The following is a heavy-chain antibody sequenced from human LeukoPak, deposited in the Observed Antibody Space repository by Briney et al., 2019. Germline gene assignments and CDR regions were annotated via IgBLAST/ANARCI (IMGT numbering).Heavy chain of an antibody. CDR3: ARWDCSSTSCVYKWCAP. V-gene: IGHV5-51*01. D-gene: IGHD2-2*01. J-gene: IGHJ5*02. CDR1: GYSFTSYW. CDR2: IYPGDSDT. Sequence: GESLKISCKGSGYSFTSYWIGWVRQMPGKGLEWMGIIYPGDSDTRYSPSFQGQVTISADKSISNAYLQWSRLEASDTALYHLARWDCSSTSCVYKWCAPWGQGTLVTVSS.